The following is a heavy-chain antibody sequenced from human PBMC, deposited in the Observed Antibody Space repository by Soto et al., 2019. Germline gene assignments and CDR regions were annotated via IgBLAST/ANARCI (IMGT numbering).Heavy chain of an antibody. J-gene: IGHJ5*02. V-gene: IGHV1-18*01. D-gene: IGHD6-19*01. CDR3: ARDPRLYSSGWYSWFDP. Sequence: ASVKVSCKASGYTFTSYIITWVRQAPGLGLEWMGWISADNGNTNYAQNFQGRVSMTTDTSTSTAYMELRTLRSDDTAVYYCARDPRLYSSGWYSWFDPWGQGTLVTVSS. CDR2: ISADNGNT. CDR1: GYTFTSYI.